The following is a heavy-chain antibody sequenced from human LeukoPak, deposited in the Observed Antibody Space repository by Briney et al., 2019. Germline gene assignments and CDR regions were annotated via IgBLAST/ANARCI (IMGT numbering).Heavy chain of an antibody. J-gene: IGHJ4*02. CDR3: AKEIRPFSSSWYLDY. CDR1: GFSFDDYA. CDR2: ISWNSGSI. D-gene: IGHD6-13*01. Sequence: GGSLRLSCAASGFSFDDYAVHWVRQAPGKGLEWVSGISWNSGSIGYADSVKGRFTISRDNAKNSLYLQMNSLRAEDTALYYCAKEIRPFSSSWYLDYWGQGTLVTVSS. V-gene: IGHV3-9*01.